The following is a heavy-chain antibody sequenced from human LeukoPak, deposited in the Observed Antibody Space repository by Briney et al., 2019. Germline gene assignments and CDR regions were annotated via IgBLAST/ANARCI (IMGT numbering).Heavy chain of an antibody. J-gene: IGHJ4*02. CDR3: ARDTLAVAAKEGAD. CDR1: AFTFSRYS. D-gene: IGHD6-19*01. V-gene: IGHV3-48*01. CDR2: ISSDSTIK. Sequence: PGGSLRLSCAASAFTFSRYSINWVRQAPGKGLEWVSYISSDSTIKKYAESVKGRFTISRDNAENSLYLQMSSLRAEATAVYYCARDTLAVAAKEGADWGQGTLVTVSS.